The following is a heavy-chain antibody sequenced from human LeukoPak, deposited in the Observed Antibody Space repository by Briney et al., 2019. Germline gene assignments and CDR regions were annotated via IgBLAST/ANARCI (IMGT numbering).Heavy chain of an antibody. V-gene: IGHV3-21*05. CDR2: ISSSSSYT. CDR1: GFTFSSYS. J-gene: IGHJ5*02. Sequence: GGSLRLSCAASGFTFSSYSMYCGCQAPGEGVEWVSYISSSSSYTYYADSVKGRFTISRDNAKNSLYLQMNSLRAEDTAVYYCARDSGYCSGGSCYGDSGMFDPWGQGTLVTVSS. D-gene: IGHD2-15*01. CDR3: ARDSGYCSGGSCYGDSGMFDP.